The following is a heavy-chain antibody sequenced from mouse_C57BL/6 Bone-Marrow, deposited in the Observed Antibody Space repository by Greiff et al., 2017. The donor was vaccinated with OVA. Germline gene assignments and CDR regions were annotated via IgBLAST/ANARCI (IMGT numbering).Heavy chain of an antibody. Sequence: QVQLQQPGAELVRPGTSVKLSCKASGYTFTSYWMHWVKQRPGQGLEWIGVIDPSDSYTNYNQKFKGKATLTVDTSSSTAYMQLSSLTSEDSAVYYWAREGDYYGSSLYWYFEVWGTGTTVTVSS. CDR2: IDPSDSYT. CDR1: GYTFTSYW. CDR3: AREGDYYGSSLYWYFEV. D-gene: IGHD1-1*01. V-gene: IGHV1-59*01. J-gene: IGHJ1*03.